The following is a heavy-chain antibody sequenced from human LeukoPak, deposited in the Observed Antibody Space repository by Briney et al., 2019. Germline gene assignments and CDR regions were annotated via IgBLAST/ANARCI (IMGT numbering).Heavy chain of an antibody. CDR1: GFTFSNYG. CDR3: AKSHNCGWVYLDY. D-gene: IGHD6-19*01. J-gene: IGHJ4*02. Sequence: PGGSLRLSCATSGFTFSNYGMHWLRQAPDKGLEWVAVIWYEGTNKYYADSVKGRFTIYRDTSKNTLYLQMNSLTADDTALYSCAKSHNCGWVYLDYWGQGALVSVSS. V-gene: IGHV3-33*06. CDR2: IWYEGTNK.